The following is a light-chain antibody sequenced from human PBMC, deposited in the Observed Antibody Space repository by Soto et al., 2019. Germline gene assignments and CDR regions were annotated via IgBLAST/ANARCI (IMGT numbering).Light chain of an antibody. CDR3: QHYGSSPPEYT. V-gene: IGKV3-20*01. Sequence: EIVLTQSPGTLSLSPGERATLSCRASQSVSSSFLAWYQQRPGQAPRLLIFGASYRATGIPDRFSGSGSGTDFPLTISRLEPEDFAVYYCQHYGSSPPEYTFGPGTNVDSK. CDR1: QSVSSSF. CDR2: GAS. J-gene: IGKJ3*01.